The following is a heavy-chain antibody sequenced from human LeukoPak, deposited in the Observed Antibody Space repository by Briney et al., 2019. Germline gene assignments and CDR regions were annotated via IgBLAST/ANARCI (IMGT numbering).Heavy chain of an antibody. J-gene: IGHJ3*02. Sequence: GGSLRLSCAASGFTFSSYSMNWVRQAPGKGLEWVSFISSSSSYIYYADSVKGRFTISRDNAKNSLYLQMNSLRAEDTAVYYCARGIAVAGTRDAFDIWGQGTMVTVSS. V-gene: IGHV3-21*01. CDR1: GFTFSSYS. CDR3: ARGIAVAGTRDAFDI. CDR2: ISSSSSYI. D-gene: IGHD6-19*01.